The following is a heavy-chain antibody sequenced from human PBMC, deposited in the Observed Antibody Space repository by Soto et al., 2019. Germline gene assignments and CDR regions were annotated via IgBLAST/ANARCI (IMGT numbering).Heavy chain of an antibody. J-gene: IGHJ2*01. CDR3: ASHKRGHWYFDL. Sequence: SQTLSLTCGTSGDSVSSNNAAWNWIRQSPSRGLEWLGRTYYRSKWYNDYAVSVKSRITINPDTSKNQFSLQLNSVTPEDTAVYYCASHKRGHWYFDLWGRGTLVTVSS. V-gene: IGHV6-1*01. CDR1: GDSVSSNNAA. D-gene: IGHD6-25*01. CDR2: TYYRSKWYN.